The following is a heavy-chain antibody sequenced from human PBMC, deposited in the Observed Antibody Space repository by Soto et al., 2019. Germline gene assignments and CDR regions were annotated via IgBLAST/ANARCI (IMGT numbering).Heavy chain of an antibody. D-gene: IGHD3-3*01. CDR3: ANRQPHSIDWSGGWFGP. CDR2: IYWDDDK. Sequence: QITLKESGPTLVEPTQTLTLTCTFSGFSLTTSGVGVGWIRQPPGKALEWLVVIYWDDDKRYSPSLKNRLTITKDTSRNQVVLTMTNMAPVDTGTYYCANRQPHSIDWSGGWFGPWGQGTLVTVSS. J-gene: IGHJ5*02. V-gene: IGHV2-5*02. CDR1: GFSLTTSGVG.